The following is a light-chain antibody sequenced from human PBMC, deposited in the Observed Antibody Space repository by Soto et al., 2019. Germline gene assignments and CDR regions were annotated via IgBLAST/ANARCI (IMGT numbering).Light chain of an antibody. V-gene: IGKV4-1*01. CDR3: QQYRSSPFT. Sequence: DIVMTQSPDSLAVSLGERGTINCKSSQSVLYNSNNKNYLAWYQQKPGQAPKMLIYWASTRASGVPDRFSGSGSGTNFTLTVSSLQAEDVAVYYCQQYRSSPFTFGPGTKVDIK. CDR2: WAS. J-gene: IGKJ3*01. CDR1: QSVLYNSNNKNY.